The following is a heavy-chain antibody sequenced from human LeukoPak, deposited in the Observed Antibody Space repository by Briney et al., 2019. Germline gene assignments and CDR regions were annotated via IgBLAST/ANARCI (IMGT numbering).Heavy chain of an antibody. CDR1: GYTFTSYG. D-gene: IGHD1-26*01. Sequence: ASVKVSCKASGYTFTSYGISWVRQAPGQGLEWMGWISAYNGKTNYAQKLQGRVTMTTDTSTSTASMEMRSLRSDDTAVYYCARDHAAGWELPLNWFDAWGQGTLVTVSA. CDR2: ISAYNGKT. V-gene: IGHV1-18*01. J-gene: IGHJ5*02. CDR3: ARDHAAGWELPLNWFDA.